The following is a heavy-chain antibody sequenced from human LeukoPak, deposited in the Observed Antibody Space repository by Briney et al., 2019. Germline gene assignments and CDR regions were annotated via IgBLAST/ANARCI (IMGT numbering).Heavy chain of an antibody. J-gene: IGHJ3*02. D-gene: IGHD2-8*02. CDR1: GGTFISYA. CDR2: IIPIFGTA. CDR3: ARYWDSLDAFDI. V-gene: IGHV1-69*13. Sequence: SVKVSCKASGGTFISYAISWVRQAPGQGLEWMGGIIPIFGTANYAQKFQGRVTITADESTSTAYMELSSLRSEDTAVYYCARYWDSLDAFDIWGQGTMVTVSS.